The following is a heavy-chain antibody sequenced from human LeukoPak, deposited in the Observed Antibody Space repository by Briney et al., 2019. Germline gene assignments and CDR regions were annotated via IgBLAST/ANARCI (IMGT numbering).Heavy chain of an antibody. CDR3: ARGGHDAFEI. V-gene: IGHV3-64*01. CDR1: GFTFSSYA. CDR2: ISSNGGST. J-gene: IGHJ3*02. Sequence: PGGSLRLSCAASGFTFSSYAMHWVRQAPGKGLEYVSAISSNGGSTYYANSVKGRFTISRDNSKNTLYLQMGSLRAEDMAVYYCARGGHDAFEIWGQGTMVTVSS.